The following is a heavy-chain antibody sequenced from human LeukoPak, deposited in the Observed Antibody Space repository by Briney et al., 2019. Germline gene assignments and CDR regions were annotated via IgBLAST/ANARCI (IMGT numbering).Heavy chain of an antibody. Sequence: SETLSLTCTVSGGSISSYYWSWIRQPPGKGLEWIGYIYYSGSTNYNPSLKSRVTISVDTSKNQFSLKLSSVTAADTAVYYCARTTAFGDFDYWGQGTLVTVSS. CDR3: ARTTAFGDFDY. J-gene: IGHJ4*02. V-gene: IGHV4-59*12. D-gene: IGHD3-3*01. CDR2: IYYSGST. CDR1: GGSISSYY.